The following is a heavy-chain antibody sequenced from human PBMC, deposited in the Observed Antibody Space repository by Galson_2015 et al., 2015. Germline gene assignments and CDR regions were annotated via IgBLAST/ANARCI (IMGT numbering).Heavy chain of an antibody. CDR1: GFTFDDYA. D-gene: IGHD2-2*01. V-gene: IGHV3-9*01. CDR2: ISWNSGSI. J-gene: IGHJ6*02. Sequence: SLRLSCAASGFTFDDYAMHWVRQAPGKGLEWVSGISWNSGSIGYADSVKGRFTISRDNAKNSLYLQMNSLRAEDTALYYCAKDLGYCSSTSCQKYYHYGMDVWGQGTTVTVSS. CDR3: AKDLGYCSSTSCQKYYHYGMDV.